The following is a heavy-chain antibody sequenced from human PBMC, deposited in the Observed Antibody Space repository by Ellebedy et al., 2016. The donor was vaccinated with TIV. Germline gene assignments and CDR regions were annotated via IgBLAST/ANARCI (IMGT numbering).Heavy chain of an antibody. CDR3: AREACMLLSCRSGYGMDV. Sequence: GESLKISCAASGFTFSSYWMSWVRQAPGKGLEWVANIKQDGSEKYYVDSVKGRFTISRDNAKNSLYLQMNSLRAEDTAVYYCAREACMLLSCRSGYGMDVWGQGTTVTVSS. J-gene: IGHJ6*02. V-gene: IGHV3-7*01. D-gene: IGHD2-8*01. CDR2: IKQDGSEK. CDR1: GFTFSSYW.